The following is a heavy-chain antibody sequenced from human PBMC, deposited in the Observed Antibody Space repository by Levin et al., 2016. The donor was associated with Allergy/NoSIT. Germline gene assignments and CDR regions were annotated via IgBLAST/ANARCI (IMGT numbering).Heavy chain of an antibody. CDR3: ARSRPYGNYPDYFYYYMDV. CDR2: IYHSGDM. V-gene: IGHV4-4*02. J-gene: IGHJ6*03. D-gene: IGHD4-11*01. CDR1: GDSISSSNW. Sequence: GSLRLSCAVSGDSISSSNWWSWVRQPPGKGLEWVGRIYHSGDMDHNPSLKGRVTMSVDKSKNHFSLKLSSLTAADTAVYYCARSRPYGNYPDYFYYYMDVWGNGTAVTVS.